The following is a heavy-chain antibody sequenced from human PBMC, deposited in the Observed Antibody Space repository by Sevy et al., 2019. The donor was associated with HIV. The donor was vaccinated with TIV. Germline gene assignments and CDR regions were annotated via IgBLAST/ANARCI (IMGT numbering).Heavy chain of an antibody. CDR3: TRDPGREGYSYFDS. V-gene: IGHV3-30-3*01. CDR1: GFTFRRYA. CDR2: ISYDGVKE. J-gene: IGHJ4*02. D-gene: IGHD4-4*01. Sequence: GGSLRLSCTASGFTFRRYAMHWVRQAPGKGLEWVAVISYDGVKEYYTDSVRGRFTISRDNSKNTVDLEMNSLRDEDPDFYAWTRDPGREGYSYFDSWGQGTLVTVSS.